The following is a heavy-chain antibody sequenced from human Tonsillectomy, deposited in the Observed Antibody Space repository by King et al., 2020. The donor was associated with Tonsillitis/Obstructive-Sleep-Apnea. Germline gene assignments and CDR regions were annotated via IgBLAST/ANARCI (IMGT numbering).Heavy chain of an antibody. CDR2: ISYEGSNE. CDR3: VKDQRHFSAPSGTSYFDD. Sequence: VQLVESGGGVVQPGGSLRLSCAASGFTFSYYGMHWVRQAPGKGLEWVAVISYEGSNEYYADSVKGRFTISRDNSKNMLFLQMNSLRPEDTATYHCVKDQRHFSAPSGTSYFDDWGQGTLVTVSS. CDR1: GFTFSYYG. D-gene: IGHD3-3*02. J-gene: IGHJ4*02. V-gene: IGHV3-30*18.